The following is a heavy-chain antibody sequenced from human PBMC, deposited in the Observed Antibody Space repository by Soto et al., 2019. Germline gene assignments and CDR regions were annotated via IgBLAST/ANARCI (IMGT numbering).Heavy chain of an antibody. D-gene: IGHD1-26*01. CDR3: ARDRYPFDY. CDR2: IYSGGST. CDR1: GFTVSSNY. Sequence: EVQMVESGGGLIQPGGYLSLSCAASGFTVSSNYMSWVRQAPGKGLEWVSVIYSGGSTYYADSVKGRFTISRDNSKNTLYLQMNSLRAEDTPVYYCARDRYPFDYWGQGTLVTVSS. J-gene: IGHJ4*02. V-gene: IGHV3-53*01.